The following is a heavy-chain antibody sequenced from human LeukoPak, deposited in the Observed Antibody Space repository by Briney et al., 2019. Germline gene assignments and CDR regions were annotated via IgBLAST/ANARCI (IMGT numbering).Heavy chain of an antibody. CDR1: GYRFTSYW. D-gene: IGHD1-26*01. V-gene: IGHV5-51*01. Sequence: PGESLQISRKASGYRFTSYWIGWVRQMPGKGLECMGIIHPGDSETRYSPSFQGQVTISADKSISTAYLQWSGLKASDTAMYYCARRLGATQPYFDFWGQGAIVTVSS. CDR2: IHPGDSET. CDR3: ARRLGATQPYFDF. J-gene: IGHJ4*02.